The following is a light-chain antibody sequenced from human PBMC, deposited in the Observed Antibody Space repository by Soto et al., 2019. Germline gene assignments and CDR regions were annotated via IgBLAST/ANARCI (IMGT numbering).Light chain of an antibody. V-gene: IGLV2-14*03. CDR3: SSYERSGAYV. CDR1: SGDVGGHNA. CDR2: DVY. J-gene: IGLJ1*01. Sequence: HSVLTQPASVSGSPGQSNTLSCTGTSGDVGGHNAVSWYQQHPGKAPKLLIYDVYNRPSGASNRFSGSKSGNTASLTISGLQAEDEADYYCSSYERSGAYVFGTGTKVTVL.